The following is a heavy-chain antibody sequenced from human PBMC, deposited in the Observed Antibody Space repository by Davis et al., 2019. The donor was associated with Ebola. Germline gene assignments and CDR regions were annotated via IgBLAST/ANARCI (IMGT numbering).Heavy chain of an antibody. Sequence: ASVKVSCKASGYTFTSYGINWVRQATGQGLEWMGWMNPNSGNTGYAQKFQGRVTMTRNTSISTAYMELSSLRSEDTAVYYCARVAPTVTTLDYWGQGTLVTVSS. CDR3: ARVAPTVTTLDY. D-gene: IGHD4-17*01. V-gene: IGHV1-8*02. CDR1: GYTFTSYG. CDR2: MNPNSGNT. J-gene: IGHJ4*02.